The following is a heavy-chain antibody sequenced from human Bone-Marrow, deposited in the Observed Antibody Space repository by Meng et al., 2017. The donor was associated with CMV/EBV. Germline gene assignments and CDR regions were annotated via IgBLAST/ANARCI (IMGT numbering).Heavy chain of an antibody. CDR3: AGSSSWYYYGMDV. CDR2: IYYSGST. J-gene: IGHJ6*02. D-gene: IGHD6-13*01. CDR1: GGSISSYY. V-gene: IGHV4-59*01. Sequence: SETLSLTCTVSGGSISSYYWSWIRQPPGKGLKWIGYIYYSGSTNYNPSLKSRVTISVDTSKNQFSLKLSSVTAADTAVYYCAGSSSWYYYGMDVWGQGTTVTFSS.